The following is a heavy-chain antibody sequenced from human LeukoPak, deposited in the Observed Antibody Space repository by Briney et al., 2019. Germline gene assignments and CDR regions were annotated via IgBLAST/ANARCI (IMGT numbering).Heavy chain of an antibody. Sequence: PSETLSLTCTVSGGSISSGSYYWSWIRQPAGKGLEWIGRIYTSGSTNYNPSLKSRVIISVDTSKNQFSLELSSVTAADTAVYYCAREDRYCSGGSCYSWGQGTLVTVSS. V-gene: IGHV4-61*02. D-gene: IGHD2-15*01. CDR2: IYTSGST. CDR3: AREDRYCSGGSCYS. CDR1: GGSISSGSYY. J-gene: IGHJ4*02.